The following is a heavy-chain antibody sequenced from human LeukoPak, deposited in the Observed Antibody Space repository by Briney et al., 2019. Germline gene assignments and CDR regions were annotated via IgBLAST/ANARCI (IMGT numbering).Heavy chain of an antibody. V-gene: IGHV3-33*01. D-gene: IGHD3-9*01. CDR2: IWKDGSNK. Sequence: GRSLRLSSAASGFTFSSYGMHSVRQAPGKGLEWGAVIWKDGSNKYYAYSVKGRFTISRDNSKNTLYLQMNSLRAEDTAVYDCARDAGRYFDWLGYWGQGTLVTVSS. CDR1: GFTFSSYG. CDR3: ARDAGRYFDWLGY. J-gene: IGHJ4*02.